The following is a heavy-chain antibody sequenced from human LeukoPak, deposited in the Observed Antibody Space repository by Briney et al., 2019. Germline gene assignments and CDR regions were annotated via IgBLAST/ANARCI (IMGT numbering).Heavy chain of an antibody. CDR2: NYYSGST. V-gene: IGHV4-59*01. CDR3: ARSYSSGPFDL. CDR1: GDSISSYY. J-gene: IGHJ4*02. Sequence: SETLSLTCTVSGDSISSYYWNWIRQPPGQGLEWIGYNYYSGSTNYNPNLKSRVTIYLDTSNNQFSLKLRSMTAADAAVYYCARSYSSGPFDLWGQGTMVIASS. D-gene: IGHD6-19*01.